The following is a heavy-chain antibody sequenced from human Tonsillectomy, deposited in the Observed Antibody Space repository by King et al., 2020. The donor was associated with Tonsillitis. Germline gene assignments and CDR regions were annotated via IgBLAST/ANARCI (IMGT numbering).Heavy chain of an antibody. D-gene: IGHD2-15*01. CDR2: IKSKTDGGTT. CDR3: TQFLPVAATHRHGDY. J-gene: IGHJ4*02. Sequence: GKRGEEGGGGGKKGGERRKYKEDNGKNNSNACTNKVSQAPGKGLEWVGRIKSKTDGGTTDYAAPVKGRFTISRDDSKNTLYLQMNSLKTEDTALYYSTQFLPVAATHRHGDYWGQGTLVTVSS. CDR1: GKNNSNAC. V-gene: IGHV3-15*01.